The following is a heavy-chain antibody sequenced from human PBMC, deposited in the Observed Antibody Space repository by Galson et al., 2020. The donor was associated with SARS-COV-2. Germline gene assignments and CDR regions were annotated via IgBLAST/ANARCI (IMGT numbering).Heavy chain of an antibody. CDR2: FDPEDGET. J-gene: IGHJ5*02. V-gene: IGHV1-24*01. D-gene: IGHD6-13*01. Sequence: ASVKVSCKVSGYTLTELSMHWVRQAPGKGLEWMGGFDPEDGETIYAQKFQGRVTMTEDTSTDTAYMELSSLRSEDTAVYYCATTTPIAEAGTGWFDPWGQGTLVTVTS. CDR1: GYTLTELS. CDR3: ATTTPIAEAGTGWFDP.